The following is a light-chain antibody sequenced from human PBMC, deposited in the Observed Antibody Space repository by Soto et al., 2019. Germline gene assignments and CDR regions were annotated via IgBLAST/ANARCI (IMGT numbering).Light chain of an antibody. V-gene: IGLV2-14*01. J-gene: IGLJ2*01. Sequence: QSALTQPASVSGSPGQSITISCTGTSSDIGTYIYVSWYLQHPGKAPKLLIYEVGNRPSGVSNRFSGSKSGNTASLTISGLQAEDEADYYCSSYTSSNSVVFSRGTKLTV. CDR2: EVG. CDR3: SSYTSSNSVV. CDR1: SSDIGTYIY.